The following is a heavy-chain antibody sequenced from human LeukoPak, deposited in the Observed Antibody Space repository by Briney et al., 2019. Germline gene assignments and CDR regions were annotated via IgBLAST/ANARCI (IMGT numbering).Heavy chain of an antibody. CDR1: GVSISSSNW. CDR2: IYHSGST. V-gene: IGHV4-4*02. CDR3: ARVLSPDSSSWYPPDAFDI. Sequence: PSETLSLTCTVSGVSISSSNWWSWVRQPPGKGLEWIGEIYHSGSTNYNPSLKSRVTISVDKSKNQFSLKLSSVTAADTAVYYCARVLSPDSSSWYPPDAFDIWGQGTMVTVSS. J-gene: IGHJ3*02. D-gene: IGHD6-13*01.